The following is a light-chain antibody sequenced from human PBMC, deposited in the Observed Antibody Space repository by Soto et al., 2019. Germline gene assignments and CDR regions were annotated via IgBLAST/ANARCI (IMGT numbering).Light chain of an antibody. J-gene: IGKJ3*01. V-gene: IGKV4-1*01. CDR3: RQYYSTPFT. Sequence: DIVMTQSPDSLAVSLGERATINCKSSQSGLYSSNNKNYLAWYQQKPVQPPNRLIYWASTRESGVPKRFSGSGSCTDFTLPISSLQAEDVAVYYCRQYYSTPFTFGPGTKVDIK. CDR2: WAS. CDR1: QSGLYSSNNKNY.